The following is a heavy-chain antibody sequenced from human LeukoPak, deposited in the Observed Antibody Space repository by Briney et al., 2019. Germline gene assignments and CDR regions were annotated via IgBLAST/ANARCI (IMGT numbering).Heavy chain of an antibody. CDR2: IFYTGSA. J-gene: IGHJ5*02. Sequence: PSETLSLTCTVSGGSISGDYWSWIRQPPGKGLEWIGYIFYTGSANYNPSLKSRVTISLDTPKNQFSLRLTSVTAADTAVYYCAREMIATAAYNWLDPWGQGILVTVSS. CDR3: AREMIATAAYNWLDP. V-gene: IGHV4-59*01. CDR1: GGSISGDY. D-gene: IGHD6-13*01.